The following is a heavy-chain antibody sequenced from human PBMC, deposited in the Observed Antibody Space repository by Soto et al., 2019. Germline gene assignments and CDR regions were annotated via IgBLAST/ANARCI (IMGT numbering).Heavy chain of an antibody. Sequence: GGSLILSCAVSGVTLSNVWMNWVRQAPGKGPEWVGRIKSKTDGGTTDYAAPVKGRFTISRDDSENTLYLQMNSLKTEDTAVYYCSHGYYQYFDSWGQGTLVTVSS. CDR3: SHGYYQYFDS. J-gene: IGHJ4*02. CDR1: GVTLSNVW. CDR2: IKSKTDGGTT. D-gene: IGHD5-18*01. V-gene: IGHV3-15*07.